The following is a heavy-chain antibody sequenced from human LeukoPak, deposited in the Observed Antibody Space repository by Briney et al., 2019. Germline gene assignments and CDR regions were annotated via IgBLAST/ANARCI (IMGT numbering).Heavy chain of an antibody. Sequence: SETLSLTCAVYGGSFSGYYWSWIRQSPGKGLEWIGEINHSGSTNYNPSLKSQVTISVDTSKNQFSLKLPSVSAADTAVYYCARSVKVNYVGLFGEDNNYYYMDVWGKGTPVTVSS. J-gene: IGHJ6*03. D-gene: IGHD3-10*02. CDR2: INHSGST. CDR3: ARSVKVNYVGLFGEDNNYYYMDV. V-gene: IGHV4-34*01. CDR1: GGSFSGYY.